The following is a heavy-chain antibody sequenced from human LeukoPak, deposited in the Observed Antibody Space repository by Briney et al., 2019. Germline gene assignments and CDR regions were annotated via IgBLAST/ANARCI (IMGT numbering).Heavy chain of an antibody. V-gene: IGHV3-66*01. CDR2: IYSGGST. CDR1: GFTVSSNY. D-gene: IGHD2-21*02. J-gene: IGHJ4*02. Sequence: GGSLRLSCAASGFTVSSNYMSWVRQAPGKGLEWVSVIYSGGSTYYADSVKGRFTISRDNSKNTLYLQMNSLRAEDTAVYYCARTVAYCGGDCYPNYFDYWGQGTLVTVSS. CDR3: ARTVAYCGGDCYPNYFDY.